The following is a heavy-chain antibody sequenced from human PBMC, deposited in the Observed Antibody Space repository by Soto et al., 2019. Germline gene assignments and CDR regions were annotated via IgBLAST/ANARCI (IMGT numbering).Heavy chain of an antibody. J-gene: IGHJ5*02. CDR1: GDSISSYY. CDR3: ARGVATIGP. Sequence: PSETLSLTCTVSGDSISSYYWTWIRQPPGKGLEWIGYIYYSGSTNYNPSLKSRVTISVDTSKNQFTLKLTSVTAADTAVYYCARGVATIGPWGQGNLVTVSS. V-gene: IGHV4-59*01. D-gene: IGHD5-12*01. CDR2: IYYSGST.